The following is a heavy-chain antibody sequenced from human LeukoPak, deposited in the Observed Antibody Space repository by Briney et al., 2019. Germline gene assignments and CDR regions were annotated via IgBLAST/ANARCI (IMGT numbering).Heavy chain of an antibody. CDR1: GGSISSYY. CDR3: ARDSGQQLGNFDY. CDR2: IYYSGST. Sequence: PSETLSLTCTVSGGSISSYYWSWIRQPPGKGLEWIGYIYYSGSTNYNPSLKSRVTISVDTSKNQFSLKLSSVTAADTAVYYCARDSGQQLGNFDYWGQGTLVTVSS. D-gene: IGHD6-13*01. V-gene: IGHV4-59*01. J-gene: IGHJ4*02.